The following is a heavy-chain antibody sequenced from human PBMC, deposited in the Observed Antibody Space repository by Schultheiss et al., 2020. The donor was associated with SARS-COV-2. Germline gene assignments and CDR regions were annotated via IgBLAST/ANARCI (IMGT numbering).Heavy chain of an antibody. CDR3: ARDGLGYGMDV. CDR2: INPNSGGT. Sequence: ASVKVSCRAFDYNFSGYYMHWVRQAPGQGLEWMGWINPNSGGTNYAQKFQGRVTMTRNTSISTAYMQLSSLRSEDTAVYYCARDGLGYGMDVWGQGTTVTVSS. D-gene: IGHD3-22*01. J-gene: IGHJ6*02. V-gene: IGHV1-2*02. CDR1: DYNFSGYY.